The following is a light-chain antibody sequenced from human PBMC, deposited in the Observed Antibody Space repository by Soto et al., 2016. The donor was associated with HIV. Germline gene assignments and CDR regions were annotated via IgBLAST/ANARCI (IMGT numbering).Light chain of an antibody. J-gene: IGLJ2*01. CDR1: KLGDKY. V-gene: IGLV3-1*01. Sequence: SYELTQSPSVSVSPGQTASITCSGNKLGDKYACWYQQKPGQSPVLVIYQDDKRPSGIPERFSGSNSGNTATLTISRTQTMDEADYYCQAWDSGTAVFGGGTKLTVL. CDR2: QDD. CDR3: QAWDSGTAV.